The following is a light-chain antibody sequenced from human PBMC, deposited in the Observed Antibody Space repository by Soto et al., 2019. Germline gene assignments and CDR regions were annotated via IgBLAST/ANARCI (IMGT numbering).Light chain of an antibody. CDR1: QSISSW. CDR3: QQYNSYRWT. CDR2: DAS. J-gene: IGKJ1*01. Sequence: DIQMTQSPSTLSASVGDRVTITCRASQSISSWLAWYQQKPGKAPKLLIYDASSLESGVPSRFSGSGSGTEFTLTISSLQPDDFATYYCQQYNSYRWTFXQGTKVDIK. V-gene: IGKV1-5*01.